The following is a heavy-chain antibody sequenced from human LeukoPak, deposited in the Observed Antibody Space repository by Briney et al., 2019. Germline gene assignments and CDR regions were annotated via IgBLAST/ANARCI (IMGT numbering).Heavy chain of an antibody. CDR2: INPTGGSA. D-gene: IGHD3-10*01. Sequence: ASVKVSCKTSGYTFTDFSVHWVRQAPGQGLEWMGIINPTGGSAGFAQKFQGRVTMTRDMSTSTFYMELSSLRSEDTAVYYCARGHGSGYTNYFDPWGQGTLITVSS. CDR3: ARGHGSGYTNYFDP. V-gene: IGHV1-46*01. CDR1: GYTFTDFS. J-gene: IGHJ5*02.